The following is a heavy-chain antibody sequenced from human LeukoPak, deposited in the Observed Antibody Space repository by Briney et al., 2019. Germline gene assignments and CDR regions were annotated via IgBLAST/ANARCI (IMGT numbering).Heavy chain of an antibody. J-gene: IGHJ4*02. D-gene: IGHD6-19*01. CDR1: GFTFDDYA. V-gene: IGHV3-43D*03. Sequence: GGSLRLSCAASGFTFDDYAMHWVRQAPGKGLEWVSVIGWDDYTSYYGDSVKGRFTISRDTSKNSLYLQMNSLRAEDTALYYCVKDKGAAVAGTGTFDYWGQGTLVTVSS. CDR2: IGWDDYTS. CDR3: VKDKGAAVAGTGTFDY.